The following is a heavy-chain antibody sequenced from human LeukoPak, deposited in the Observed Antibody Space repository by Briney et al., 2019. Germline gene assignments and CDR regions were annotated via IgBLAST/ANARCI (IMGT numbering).Heavy chain of an antibody. D-gene: IGHD3-3*01. V-gene: IGHV4-39*07. J-gene: IGHJ4*02. Sequence: SETLSLTCTVSGGSISSSSYYWGWIRQPPGKGLEWIGSIYYSGSTYYNPSLKSRVTISVDTSKNQFSLKLSSVTAADTAVYYCARGGYDFWSGYYKWRFDYWGQGTLVTVSS. CDR2: IYYSGST. CDR3: ARGGYDFWSGYYKWRFDY. CDR1: GGSISSSSYY.